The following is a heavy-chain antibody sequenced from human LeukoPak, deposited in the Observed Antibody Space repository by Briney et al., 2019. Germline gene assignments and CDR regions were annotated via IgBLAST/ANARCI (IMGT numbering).Heavy chain of an antibody. CDR1: GFLFTRYW. D-gene: IGHD1-26*01. CDR3: ARGSGSYLIRPLDY. Sequence: PGGSLRLSCEASGFLFTRYWMSWVRQAPGKGPEWVAHIKENGNEQYYADSVKGRFTISRDNSKNTLYLQMNSLRAEDTAVYYCARGSGSYLIRPLDYWGQGTLVTVSS. V-gene: IGHV3-7*03. CDR2: IKENGNEQ. J-gene: IGHJ4*02.